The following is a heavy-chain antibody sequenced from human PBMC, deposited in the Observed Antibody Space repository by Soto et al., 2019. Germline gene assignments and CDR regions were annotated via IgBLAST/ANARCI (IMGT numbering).Heavy chain of an antibody. Sequence: LRLSCAASGFTFSDYWMNWARQAPGKGLVWVSRIDSDGSSTSYADSVEGRFTISRDNAKNTLYLQMNSLRAEDTAVYYCAKSNWFDPWGQGSLVTVSS. CDR1: GFTFSDYW. J-gene: IGHJ5*02. CDR2: IDSDGSST. V-gene: IGHV3-74*01. CDR3: AKSNWFDP.